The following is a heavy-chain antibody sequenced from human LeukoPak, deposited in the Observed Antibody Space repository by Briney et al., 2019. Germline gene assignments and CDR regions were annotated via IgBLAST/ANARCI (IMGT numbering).Heavy chain of an antibody. CDR2: IYYSGST. D-gene: IGHD3-22*01. J-gene: IGHJ3*02. CDR1: GGSISSSSYY. CDR3: ARRRYYDSSGSPGWAFDI. V-gene: IGHV4-39*01. Sequence: SDTLSLPCTVSGGSISSSSYYWGWIRQPPGKGLEWIGSIYYSGSTYYNPSLKSRVTISVDTSKNQFSLKLSSVTAADTAVYYCARRRYYDSSGSPGWAFDIWGQGTMVTVSS.